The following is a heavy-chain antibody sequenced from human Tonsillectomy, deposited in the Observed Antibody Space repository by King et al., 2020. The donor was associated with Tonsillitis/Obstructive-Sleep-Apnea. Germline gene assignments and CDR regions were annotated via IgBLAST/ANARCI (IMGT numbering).Heavy chain of an antibody. J-gene: IGHJ4*02. CDR3: AGQIAARPFDFDY. D-gene: IGHD6-6*01. CDR2: IYYSGST. Sequence: QLQESGPGLVKPSETLSLTCTVSGGSISNYYWSWIRQPPGKGLEWIGFIYYSGSTNCNPSLKSRVTISIDTSKNQFSLKLRSVTAADTAVYYCAGQIAARPFDFDYWGQGTLVTVSS. CDR1: GGSISNYY. V-gene: IGHV4-59*01.